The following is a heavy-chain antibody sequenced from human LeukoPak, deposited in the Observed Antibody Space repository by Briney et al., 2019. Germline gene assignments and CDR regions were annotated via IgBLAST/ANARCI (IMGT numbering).Heavy chain of an antibody. CDR1: GGSFSGYY. J-gene: IGHJ3*02. CDR2: INHSGST. CDR3: ARGLMGAGSSGAFDI. V-gene: IGHV4-34*01. D-gene: IGHD1-26*01. Sequence: SETLSLTCAVYGGSFSGYYWNWIRQPPGKGREWIGEINHSGSTNYISSLKSRVTISIDTSKNQFSLKMSSVTAADTAVYYCARGLMGAGSSGAFDIWGQGTLVTVSS.